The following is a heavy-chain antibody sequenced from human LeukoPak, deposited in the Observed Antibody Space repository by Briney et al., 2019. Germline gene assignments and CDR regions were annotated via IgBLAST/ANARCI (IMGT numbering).Heavy chain of an antibody. D-gene: IGHD3-10*01. CDR2: VSGSGNT. J-gene: IGHJ4*02. V-gene: IGHV3-23*01. Sequence: GGSLRLSCAASGFTFSSYSMSWVRQAPGKGLEWVSLVSGSGNTHYADSVKGRFTISRDNSKSTLYLPMSSLRAEDTAVYYCAKGSASYGSGSFSFDYWGQGTLVTVSS. CDR3: AKGSASYGSGSFSFDY. CDR1: GFTFSSYS.